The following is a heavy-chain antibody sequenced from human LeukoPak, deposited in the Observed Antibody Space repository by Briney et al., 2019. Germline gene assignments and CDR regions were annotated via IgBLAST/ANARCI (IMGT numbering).Heavy chain of an antibody. CDR2: VHPSDSDT. J-gene: IGHJ4*02. CDR3: ARPVYSSSFYYFDY. CDR1: GYPFTTYW. D-gene: IGHD6-13*01. V-gene: IGHV5-51*01. Sequence: GESLQISCKGCGYPFTTYWIGWVRQMRGKGLEWMGIVHPSDSDTRYSPSFQGQVTISVDQSISTAYLQWSSLKASDTAMYYCARPVYSSSFYYFDYWGQGTLVSVSS.